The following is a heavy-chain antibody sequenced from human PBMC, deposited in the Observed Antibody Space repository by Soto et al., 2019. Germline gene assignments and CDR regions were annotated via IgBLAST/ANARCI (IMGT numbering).Heavy chain of an antibody. V-gene: IGHV4-59*08. CDR1: GGSLSNYY. D-gene: IGHD1-7*01. Sequence: SETLSLTCTVSGGSLSNYYWGWIRQPPGKGLEWIGSIYHSGSTTYNPSLKSRVSISVDPSKNQFSLTLDSVTAADTAVYFCARQENSWGQGTLVTVS. CDR3: ARQENS. J-gene: IGHJ1*01. CDR2: IYHSGST.